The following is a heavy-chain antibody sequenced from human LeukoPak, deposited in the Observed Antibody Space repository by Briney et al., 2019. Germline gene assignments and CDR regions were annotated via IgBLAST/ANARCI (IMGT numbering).Heavy chain of an antibody. CDR1: GFTFSSYA. CDR3: AKDLYRVTVIVVVTTKSPFDY. D-gene: IGHD3-22*01. CDR2: ISGSGGST. J-gene: IGHJ4*02. Sequence: GGSLRLSCAASGFTFSSYAMSWVRQAPGKGLEWVSAISGSGGSTYYADSVKGRFTISRDNSKNTLYLQMNSLRAEDTAVYYCAKDLYRVTVIVVVTTKSPFDYWGQGTLVTVSS. V-gene: IGHV3-23*01.